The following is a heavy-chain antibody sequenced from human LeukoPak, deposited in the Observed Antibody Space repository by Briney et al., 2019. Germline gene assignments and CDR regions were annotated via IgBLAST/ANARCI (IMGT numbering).Heavy chain of an antibody. CDR1: GGSISSDDYY. CDR2: INDSGST. V-gene: IGHV4-30-4*01. CDR3: ARLRGYDNFDY. J-gene: IGHJ4*02. Sequence: SETLSLTCTVSGGSISSDDYYWSWIRQPPGTGLEWIGYINDSGSTYYNPSLKSRVTISVDTSKNQFSLKLSPVTAADTAVYYCARLRGYDNFDYWGQGTLVTVSS. D-gene: IGHD5-12*01.